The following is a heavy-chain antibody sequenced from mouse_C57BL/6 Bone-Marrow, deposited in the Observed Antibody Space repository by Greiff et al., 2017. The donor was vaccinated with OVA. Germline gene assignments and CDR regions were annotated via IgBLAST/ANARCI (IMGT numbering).Heavy chain of an antibody. J-gene: IGHJ1*03. V-gene: IGHV2-9-1*01. CDR2: IWTGGGT. CDR3: ARKDYYGSSYDWYFDV. D-gene: IGHD1-1*01. Sequence: VKLVESGPGLVAPSQSLSITCTVSGFSLTSYAISWVRQPPGKGLEWLGVIWTGGGTNYNSALKSRLSISKDNSKSQVFLKMNSLQTEDTARYYCARKDYYGSSYDWYFDVWGTGTTVTVSS. CDR1: GFSLTSYA.